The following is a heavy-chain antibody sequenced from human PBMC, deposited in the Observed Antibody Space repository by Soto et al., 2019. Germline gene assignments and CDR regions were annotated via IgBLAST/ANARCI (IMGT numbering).Heavy chain of an antibody. CDR2: INHSGGT. CDR1: VVSFSGYY. J-gene: IGHJ4*02. CDR3: ARGLPLSGNFWNGYYYFES. V-gene: IGHV4-34*01. D-gene: IGHD3-3*01. Sequence: PSETLSLTCAFSVVSFSGYYWSCIRDSPGKWLEWIGDINHSGGTNYNPSLKSRVTISGDTSRSQFSLRLSSVTAADTAVYYCARGLPLSGNFWNGYYYFESWGLGTLVTVSS.